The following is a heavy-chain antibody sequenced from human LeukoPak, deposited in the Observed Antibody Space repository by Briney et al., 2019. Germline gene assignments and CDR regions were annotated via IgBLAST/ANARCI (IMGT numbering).Heavy chain of an antibody. V-gene: IGHV5-51*01. J-gene: IGHJ4*02. CDR2: IYPGDSDT. CDR1: GYNFAVYW. Sequence: GESLKISCKASGYNFAVYWIGWVRQLPGKGLEWMGVIYPGDSDTRYSPSFQGQVTISADKSISTAYLQWSSLQASDTALYHCARPRTHDYNKGGSLTYIDYWGQGTLVTVSS. D-gene: IGHD4-11*01. CDR3: ARPRTHDYNKGGSLTYIDY.